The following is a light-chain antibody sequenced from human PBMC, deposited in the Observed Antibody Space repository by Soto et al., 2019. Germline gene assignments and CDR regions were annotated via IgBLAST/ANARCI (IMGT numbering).Light chain of an antibody. V-gene: IGLV2-8*01. CDR3: SSYAGSNNLL. CDR2: EVS. J-gene: IGLJ2*01. CDR1: SSDVGGYNY. Sequence: QSVLTQPPSAFGSPGHSVTISCTGTSSDVGGYNYVSWYQQHPGKAPQLMIYEVSRRPSGVPDRFSGSKSGNTASLTVSGLQAEDEADYYCSSYAGSNNLLFGGGTKVTVL.